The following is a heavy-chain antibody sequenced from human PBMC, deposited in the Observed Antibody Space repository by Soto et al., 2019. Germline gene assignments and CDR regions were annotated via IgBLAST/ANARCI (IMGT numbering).Heavy chain of an antibody. CDR3: TRDDSSSLYNCMDV. Sequence: GGTLRLSCTASGFNFGGYAMSWFCQAPGAGQGRVGFIRSNAYGGTTEYAASEKGRYTISRDDSKSIAYLQMNSLKTEDTAVYYCTRDDSSSLYNCMDVWGQGTTVTVSS. CDR1: GFNFGGYA. V-gene: IGHV3-49*03. D-gene: IGHD6-13*01. CDR2: IRSNAYGGTT. J-gene: IGHJ6*02.